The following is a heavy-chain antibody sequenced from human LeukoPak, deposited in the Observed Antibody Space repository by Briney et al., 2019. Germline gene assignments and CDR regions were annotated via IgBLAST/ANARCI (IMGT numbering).Heavy chain of an antibody. Sequence: GGSLRLSCAASGFIFSDYYVSWIRQTPGKGLEWLSYISSTSSDTNYADSVKGRFTISRDSAKKSLFLQMNSLRAEDTGVHYCAAPYYYGSGSLLNYYYGMDVWGKGTTVTVSS. V-gene: IGHV3-11*06. D-gene: IGHD3-10*01. CDR1: GFIFSDYY. CDR2: ISSTSSDT. CDR3: AAPYYYGSGSLLNYYYGMDV. J-gene: IGHJ6*04.